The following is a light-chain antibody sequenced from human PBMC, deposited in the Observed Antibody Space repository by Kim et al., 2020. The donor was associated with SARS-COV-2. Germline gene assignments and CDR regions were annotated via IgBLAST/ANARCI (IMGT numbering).Light chain of an antibody. Sequence: SPGERATLSCRASQSGSGSYLAWYQQKPGQAPRLLIYGASSRATGIPDRFSGSGSGTDFTLTISRLEPEDFAVYYCQRYGGSPRAFGQGTRLEIK. V-gene: IGKV3-20*01. CDR3: QRYGGSPRA. J-gene: IGKJ5*01. CDR1: QSGSGSY. CDR2: GAS.